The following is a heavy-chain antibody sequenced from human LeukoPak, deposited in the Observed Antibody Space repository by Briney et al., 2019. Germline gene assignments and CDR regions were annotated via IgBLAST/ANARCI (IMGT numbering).Heavy chain of an antibody. J-gene: IGHJ6*02. CDR3: ARFQPDAMVRGVILPYYYGMDV. D-gene: IGHD3-10*01. V-gene: IGHV1-18*01. CDR2: ISAYNGNT. Sequence: ASVKVSCKASGYTFTSYGISWVRQAPGQGLEWMGWISAYNGNTNYAQKLQGRVTMTTDTPTRTAYMELRSLRSDDTAVYYCARFQPDAMVRGVILPYYYGMDVWGQGTTVTVSS. CDR1: GYTFTSYG.